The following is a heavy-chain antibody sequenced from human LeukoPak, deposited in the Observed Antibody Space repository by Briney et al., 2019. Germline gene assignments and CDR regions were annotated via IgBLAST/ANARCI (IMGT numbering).Heavy chain of an antibody. V-gene: IGHV4-31*03. CDR3: ARDSSGYNNFDY. J-gene: IGHJ4*02. Sequence: PSETLSLTCTVSGGSISSGAYYWTWIRQHPGKGLEWIGYIYYTGSTYYNPPLKSRLTISVDTSKNQFSLKLSSVTAADTAVYFCARDSSGYNNFDYWGQGTLVTVSS. D-gene: IGHD3-22*01. CDR1: GGSISSGAYY. CDR2: IYYTGST.